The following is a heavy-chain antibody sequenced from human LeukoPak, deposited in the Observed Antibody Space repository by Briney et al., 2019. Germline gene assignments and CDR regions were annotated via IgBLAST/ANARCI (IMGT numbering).Heavy chain of an antibody. Sequence: PSETLSLTCTVSGGSISSSSYYWGWIRQPPGKGLEWIGSMFYSGSTYYNTSLKSRVTISVDTSKNQFSLKLSSVTAADTAVFYCARSPYGSSWYYFDYWGQGTLVTVSS. CDR2: MFYSGST. V-gene: IGHV4-39*01. CDR3: ARSPYGSSWYYFDY. J-gene: IGHJ4*02. D-gene: IGHD6-13*01. CDR1: GGSISSSSYY.